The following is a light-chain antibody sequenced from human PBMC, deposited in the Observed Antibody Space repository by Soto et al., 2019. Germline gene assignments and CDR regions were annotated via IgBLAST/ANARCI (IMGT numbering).Light chain of an antibody. CDR2: DAS. J-gene: IGKJ1*01. Sequence: EIVLTQSPGTLSLSPGERAALSFRASQSVSSSLAWYQQKPGQAPRLLIYDASNRATGIPARFSGSGSGTDFTLTISSLEPEDFAVYYCQQRTKWRTFGQGTKVDIK. CDR1: QSVSSS. CDR3: QQRTKWRT. V-gene: IGKV3-11*01.